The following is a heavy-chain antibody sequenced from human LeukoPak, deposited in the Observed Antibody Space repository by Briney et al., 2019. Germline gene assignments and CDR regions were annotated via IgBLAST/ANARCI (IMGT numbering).Heavy chain of an antibody. J-gene: IGHJ4*02. Sequence: PSETLSLTCTVSGGSISSSYYWSWIRQPPGKGLEWIGFIYYTGNTNYNPSLKSRVTISVDTSKNQVSLKLRSVTAADTAVYYCARRQYSSSPDDYWGQGTLVTVSS. CDR2: IYYTGNT. CDR3: ARRQYSSSPDDY. D-gene: IGHD6-6*01. V-gene: IGHV4-59*01. CDR1: GGSISSSYY.